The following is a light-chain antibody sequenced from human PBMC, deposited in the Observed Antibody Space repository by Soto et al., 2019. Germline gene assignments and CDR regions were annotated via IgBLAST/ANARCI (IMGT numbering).Light chain of an antibody. J-gene: IGLJ2*01. Sequence: QPVLTQPPSVSGAPGQRVTISCTGSSSNIGAGYDVHWYQQLPGTAPKLLIYGNSNRPSGVPDRCSGSKSGTSASLAITGLQAEDEADYYCQSYDSSLSGHVVFGGGTKLTVL. V-gene: IGLV1-40*01. CDR3: QSYDSSLSGHVV. CDR2: GNS. CDR1: SSNIGAGYD.